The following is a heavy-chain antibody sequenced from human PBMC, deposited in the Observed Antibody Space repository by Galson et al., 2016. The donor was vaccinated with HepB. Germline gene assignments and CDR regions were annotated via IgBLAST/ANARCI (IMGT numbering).Heavy chain of an antibody. Sequence: SVKVSCKASGDTFTNYDMHWVRQAPGQGLEWMGWINAGSGSTKYSQRFQGRVTITRDTSASTAYMELSSLRSEDTAVYYCAIHPDYYGSGSYSLYYGMDVWGQGTTVTVSS. CDR3: AIHPDYYGSGSYSLYYGMDV. D-gene: IGHD3-10*01. CDR1: GDTFTNYD. CDR2: INAGSGST. J-gene: IGHJ6*02. V-gene: IGHV1-3*01.